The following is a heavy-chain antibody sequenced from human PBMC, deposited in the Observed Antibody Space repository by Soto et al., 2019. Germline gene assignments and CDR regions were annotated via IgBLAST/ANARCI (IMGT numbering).Heavy chain of an antibody. D-gene: IGHD3-10*01. CDR3: TTPDGSGSYYHYYYYGMDV. CDR2: IKSKTDGGIT. CDR1: GFTFSNAW. V-gene: IGHV3-15*01. J-gene: IGHJ6*02. Sequence: PGGSLRLSCAASGFTFSNAWMSWVRQAPGKGLEWVGRIKSKTDGGITDYAAPVKGRFTISRDDSKNTLYLQMNSLKTEDTAVYYCTTPDGSGSYYHYYYYGMDVWGQGTTVTVSS.